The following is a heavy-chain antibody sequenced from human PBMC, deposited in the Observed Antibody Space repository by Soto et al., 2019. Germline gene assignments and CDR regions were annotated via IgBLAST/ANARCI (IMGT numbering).Heavy chain of an antibody. CDR2: ISAYNGNT. V-gene: IGHV1-18*04. Sequence: ASVKVSCKAPGYTFTSYGISWVRQAPGQGLEWMGWISAYNGNTNYAQKLQGRVTMTTDTSTSTAYMELRSLRSDDTAVYYCARDRSEYCSGGSCYQNYYYYGMDVWGQGTTVTVSS. CDR3: ARDRSEYCSGGSCYQNYYYYGMDV. J-gene: IGHJ6*02. CDR1: GYTFTSYG. D-gene: IGHD2-15*01.